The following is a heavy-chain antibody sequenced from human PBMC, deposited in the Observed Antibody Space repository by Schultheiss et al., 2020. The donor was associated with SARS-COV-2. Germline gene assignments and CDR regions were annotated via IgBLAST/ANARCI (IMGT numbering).Heavy chain of an antibody. CDR2: IYYSGST. CDR1: GGSISTYY. D-gene: IGHD6-13*01. CDR3: ARVYPLSSAGYYFDY. Sequence: SETLSLTCTVSGGSISTYYWSWIRQPPGKGLEWIGYIYYSGSTNYNPSLKSRVAMSVDTSKNQFSLKLNSVTAVDAAIYYCARVYPLSSAGYYFDYWGHGVLVTVSS. J-gene: IGHJ4*01. V-gene: IGHV4-59*01.